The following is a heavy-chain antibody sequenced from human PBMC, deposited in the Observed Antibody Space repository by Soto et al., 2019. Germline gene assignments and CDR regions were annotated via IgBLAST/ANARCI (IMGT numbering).Heavy chain of an antibody. CDR2: ISSSSRRT. CDR1: GFTFGNYG. D-gene: IGHD1-26*01. CDR3: AKDRWGATSFFDY. V-gene: IGHV3-23*01. Sequence: PGGSLRLSCETSGFTFGNYGMGWVRQAPGKGLYWVSGISSSSRRTYYADSVKGRFTISRDNSKNTLYLQMNSLRAEDTAVYYCAKDRWGATSFFDYWGQGTLVTVSS. J-gene: IGHJ4*02.